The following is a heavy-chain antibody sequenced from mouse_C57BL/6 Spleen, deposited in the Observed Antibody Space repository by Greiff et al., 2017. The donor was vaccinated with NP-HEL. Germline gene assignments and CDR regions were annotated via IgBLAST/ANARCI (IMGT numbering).Heavy chain of an antibody. Sequence: VQLQQSGPVLVKPGASVKMSCKASGYTFTDYYMNWVKQSHGKSLEWIGVINPYNGGTSYNQKFKGKATLTVDKSSSTAYMELNSLTSEDSAVYYCARSYGYVDGGYAMDYWGQGTSVTVSS. D-gene: IGHD2-2*01. CDR2: INPYNGGT. CDR1: GYTFTDYY. V-gene: IGHV1-19*01. J-gene: IGHJ4*01. CDR3: ARSYGYVDGGYAMDY.